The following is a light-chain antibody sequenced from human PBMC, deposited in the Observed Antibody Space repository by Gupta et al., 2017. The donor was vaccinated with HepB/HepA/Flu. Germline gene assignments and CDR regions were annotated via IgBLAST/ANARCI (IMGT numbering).Light chain of an antibody. CDR2: EDT. Sequence: SVVLTQPPPVAMAPGKTAIITCGGNNIGSKKVHWYQQKPGQAPFLVVYEDTNRPSAIPERFSGSNSRNTATLTIIRVAARDESDYYCQVCDASSDVVVGGGTKMTVL. CDR1: NIGSKK. J-gene: IGLJ3*02. CDR3: QVCDASSDVV. V-gene: IGLV3-21*03.